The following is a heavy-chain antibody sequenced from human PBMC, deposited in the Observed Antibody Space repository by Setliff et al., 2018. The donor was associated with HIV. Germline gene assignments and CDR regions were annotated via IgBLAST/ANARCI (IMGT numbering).Heavy chain of an antibody. Sequence: SETLSLTCSVSGGSIRSDGYCWNWIRQHPEKGLEWIGYIHNNGSTYYNPSLKSRTTISVDTSKNHVSLKLTSVTVADKAVYFCARHWYSSPVNTWGQGTLVTVSS. CDR1: GGSIRSDGYC. CDR2: IHNNGST. D-gene: IGHD1-1*01. J-gene: IGHJ5*02. V-gene: IGHV4-39*01. CDR3: ARHWYSSPVNT.